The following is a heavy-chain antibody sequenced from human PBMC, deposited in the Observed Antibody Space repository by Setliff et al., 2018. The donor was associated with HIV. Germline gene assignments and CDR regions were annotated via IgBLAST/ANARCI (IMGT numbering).Heavy chain of an antibody. CDR1: GGSISSGTYY. CDR2: IYTSGST. CDR3: ARESYFYFDQ. V-gene: IGHV4-61*02. D-gene: IGHD3-10*01. Sequence: SETLSLTCTVSGGSISSGTYYWSWIRQPAGKGLEWIGRIYTSGSTNYNPSLKSRVTISVDTSKNQLSLKLSSVTAADAAVYYCARESYFYFDQWGQGTLVTVSS. J-gene: IGHJ4*02.